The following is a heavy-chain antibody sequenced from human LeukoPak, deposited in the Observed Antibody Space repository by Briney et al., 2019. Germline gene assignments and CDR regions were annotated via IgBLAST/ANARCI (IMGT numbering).Heavy chain of an antibody. CDR2: IYYSGST. D-gene: IGHD5-18*01. Sequence: PSETLSLTCTVSGGSISSYYWSWIRQPPGKGLEWIGYIYYSGSTNYNPSLKSRVTISVDTSKNQFSLKLSSVTAADTAVYYCASFVTRYSYGGYYYHGMDVWGQGTTVTVSS. J-gene: IGHJ6*02. CDR1: GGSISSYY. V-gene: IGHV4-59*01. CDR3: ASFVTRYSYGGYYYHGMDV.